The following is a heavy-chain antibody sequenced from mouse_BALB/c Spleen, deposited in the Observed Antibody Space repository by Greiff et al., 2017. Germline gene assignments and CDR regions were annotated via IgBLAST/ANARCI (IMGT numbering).Heavy chain of an antibody. J-gene: IGHJ3*01. CDR3: AKTARDTWFAY. CDR1: GFTFSSFG. V-gene: IGHV5-17*02. Sequence: EVQLQQSGGGLVQPGGSRKLSCAASGFTFSSFGMHWVRQAPEKGLEWVAYISSGSSTIYYADTVKGRFTISRDNPKNTLFLQMTSLRSEDTAMYYCAKTARDTWFAYWGQGTLVTVSA. CDR2: ISSGSSTI. D-gene: IGHD3-2*01.